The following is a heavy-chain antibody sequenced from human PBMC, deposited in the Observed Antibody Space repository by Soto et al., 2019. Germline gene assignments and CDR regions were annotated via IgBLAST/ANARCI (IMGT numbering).Heavy chain of an antibody. CDR1: ELNFRNLA. CDR3: ARDLDGFTIFGVAMDRPPYYYYYGMDV. D-gene: IGHD3-3*01. CDR2: ISYDGSNK. J-gene: IGHJ6*02. Sequence: PWGPQRHPNIVFELNFRNLAIHRISKEKGKGREGVAVISYDGSNKYYADSVKGRFTISRDNSKNTLYLQINSLRAEDTAVYYCARDLDGFTIFGVAMDRPPYYYYYGMDVWGQGTTVTVSS. V-gene: IGHV3-30-3*01.